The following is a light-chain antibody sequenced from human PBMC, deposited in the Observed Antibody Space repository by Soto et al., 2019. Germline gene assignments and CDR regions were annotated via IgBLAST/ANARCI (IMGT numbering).Light chain of an antibody. CDR1: QSISSY. CDR2: AAS. J-gene: IGKJ5*01. V-gene: IGKV1-39*01. Sequence: DIQMTQSPSSLSASVGDRVTITCRASQSISSYLKWHQQKPGKAPKLLIYAASSLQRRVPSRFSGSGSGTDFTLTIFSFQSVDFVVYYCLQYGGWPLTFGQGTRLEIK. CDR3: LQYGGWPLT.